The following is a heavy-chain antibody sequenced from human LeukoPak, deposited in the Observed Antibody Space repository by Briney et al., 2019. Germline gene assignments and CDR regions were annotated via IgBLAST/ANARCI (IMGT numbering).Heavy chain of an antibody. Sequence: ASVKVSCKASGYTFTSYGISWVRQAPGQGLEWMGWISAYNGNTNYAQKFQGRVTITADESTSTAYMELSSLRSEDTAVYYCAADLHGGSYDWPEGWGQGTLVTVSS. D-gene: IGHD1-26*01. CDR3: AADLHGGSYDWPEG. CDR1: GYTFTSYG. J-gene: IGHJ4*02. CDR2: ISAYNGNT. V-gene: IGHV1-18*01.